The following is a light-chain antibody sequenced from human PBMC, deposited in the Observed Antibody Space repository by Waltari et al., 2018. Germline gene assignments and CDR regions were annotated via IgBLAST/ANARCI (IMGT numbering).Light chain of an antibody. V-gene: IGKV4-1*01. J-gene: IGKJ4*01. CDR3: QQYYSNPLT. CDR1: QSVLYSSNNKNY. CDR2: WAS. Sequence: DIVMTQSPDSLAVSLGERATINCKSSQSVLYSSNNKNYLAWYQKKPGQPPKVLIYWASTRESGVPARISGSGCGTDFTLSISSLQAEDGAVYYCQQYYSNPLTFGGGTKVEIK.